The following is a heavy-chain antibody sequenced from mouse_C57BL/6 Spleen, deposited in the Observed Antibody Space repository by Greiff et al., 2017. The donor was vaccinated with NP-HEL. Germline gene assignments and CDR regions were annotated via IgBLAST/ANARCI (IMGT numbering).Heavy chain of an antibody. J-gene: IGHJ3*01. Sequence: QVQLQQPGAELVRPGSSVKLSCKASGYTFTSYWMDWVKQRPGQGLEWIGNIYPSDSETHYNQKFKDKATLTVDKSSSTAYMQLSSLTSEDSAVYYCARDSSGSLFAYWGQGTLVTVSA. CDR1: GYTFTSYW. CDR2: IYPSDSET. D-gene: IGHD3-2*02. V-gene: IGHV1-61*01. CDR3: ARDSSGSLFAY.